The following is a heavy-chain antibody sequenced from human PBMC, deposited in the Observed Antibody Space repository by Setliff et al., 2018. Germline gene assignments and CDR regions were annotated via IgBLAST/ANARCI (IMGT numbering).Heavy chain of an antibody. J-gene: IGHJ4*02. D-gene: IGHD2-21*01. Sequence: SETLSLTCTVSGGSISSGSYYWSWIRQHPGKGLEWIGYIYYSGSTNYNPSLKSRVTISVDTSKNQFSLKLSSVTAADTAVYYCARTLLLSPYYFDYWGQGTLVTVS. V-gene: IGHV4-61*01. CDR1: GGSISSGSYY. CDR3: ARTLLLSPYYFDY. CDR2: IYYSGST.